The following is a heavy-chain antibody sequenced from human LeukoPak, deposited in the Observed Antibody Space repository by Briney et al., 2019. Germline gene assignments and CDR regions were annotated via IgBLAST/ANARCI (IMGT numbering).Heavy chain of an antibody. CDR3: ARDLGTNDAFDI. CDR2: IYSGGST. Sequence: GGSLRRACAASGFTVSTTYMSWVRQAPGKGLEWVSIIYSGGSTYYAHSVKGRFTISRDNSKNTVYLQMNSLRAEDTAVYYCARDLGTNDAFDIWGQGTMLTVSS. J-gene: IGHJ3*02. V-gene: IGHV3-53*01. CDR1: GFTVSTTY. D-gene: IGHD7-27*01.